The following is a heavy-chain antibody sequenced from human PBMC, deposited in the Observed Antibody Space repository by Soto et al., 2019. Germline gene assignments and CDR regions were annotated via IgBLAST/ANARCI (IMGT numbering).Heavy chain of an antibody. CDR3: VLRRGLRGRQDFDY. CDR2: IIPIFGTA. J-gene: IGHJ4*02. D-gene: IGHD1-26*01. CDR1: GGTFSSYA. Sequence: QVQLVQSGAEVKKPGSSVKVSCKASGGTFSSYASNWVRQAPGQGLEWMGGIIPIFGTANYAQKFQGRVTITADESTSTAYMELSSLRSEDTAVYYCVLRRGLRGRQDFDYWGQGTLVTVSS. V-gene: IGHV1-69*12.